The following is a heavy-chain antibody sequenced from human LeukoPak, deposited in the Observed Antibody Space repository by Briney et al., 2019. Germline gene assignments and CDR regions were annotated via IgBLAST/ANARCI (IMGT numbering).Heavy chain of an antibody. Sequence: ASVKVSCKASGYTFTGYYIHWVRQAPGQGLEWMGWINPNNGGTNYVQKFQGWVTMTRDTSISTAYMELSRLRSNDTAVYYCARVPYDFWSGYYKGSSFDYWGQGTLVTVSS. CDR3: ARVPYDFWSGYYKGSSFDY. D-gene: IGHD3-3*01. CDR1: GYTFTGYY. CDR2: INPNNGGT. V-gene: IGHV1-2*04. J-gene: IGHJ4*02.